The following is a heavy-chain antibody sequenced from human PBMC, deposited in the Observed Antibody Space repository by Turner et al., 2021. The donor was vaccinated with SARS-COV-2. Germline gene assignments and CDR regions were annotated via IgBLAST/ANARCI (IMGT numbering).Heavy chain of an antibody. J-gene: IGHJ4*02. Sequence: EVQLLESGGGLVQPGASLRLYCAASGFTCSDHYLDWVRQAPGKGLEWICRSRNKAKSFTTDDAASVKGRFTISRYDAKSSCYLQMNSLKFEDTAVYYCTRDAARGYWGQGTLVSVSS. V-gene: IGHV3-72*01. CDR3: TRDAARGY. D-gene: IGHD6-6*01. CDR1: GFTCSDHY. CDR2: SRNKAKSFTT.